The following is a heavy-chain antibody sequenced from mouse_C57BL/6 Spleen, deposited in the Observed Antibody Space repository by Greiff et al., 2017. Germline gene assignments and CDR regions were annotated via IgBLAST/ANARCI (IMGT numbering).Heavy chain of an antibody. CDR3: ARKGYPYYAMDY. Sequence: VQLKQSGPVLVKPGASVKMSCKASGYTLTDYYMNWVKQSPGKSLEWIGVIHPDNGGTSYTPKFKGKATLTVDKSSSTAYMEINSLTSEDSAVYYCARKGYPYYAMDYWGQGTSVTVSS. V-gene: IGHV1-19*01. J-gene: IGHJ4*01. D-gene: IGHD2-14*01. CDR1: GYTLTDYY. CDR2: IHPDNGGT.